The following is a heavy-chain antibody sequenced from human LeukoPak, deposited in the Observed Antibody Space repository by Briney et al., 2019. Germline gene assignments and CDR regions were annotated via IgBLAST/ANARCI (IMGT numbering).Heavy chain of an antibody. Sequence: GGSLRLSCAASGFTFSSYAMSWVRQAPGKGLEWASAISGSGGSTYYADSVKGRLTISRDNSKNTLYLQMNSLRAEDTAVYYCAKGGAAAVDSYYYYGMDVWGQGTTVTVSS. D-gene: IGHD6-13*01. V-gene: IGHV3-23*01. CDR1: GFTFSSYA. CDR3: AKGGAAAVDSYYYYGMDV. CDR2: ISGSGGST. J-gene: IGHJ6*02.